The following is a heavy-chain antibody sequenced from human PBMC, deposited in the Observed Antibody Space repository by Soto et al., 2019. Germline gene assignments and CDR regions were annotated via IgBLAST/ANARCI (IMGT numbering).Heavy chain of an antibody. V-gene: IGHV3-21*01. Sequence: PGGSLRLSCAASGFTFSSYSMNWVRQAPGKGLEWVSSISSSSSYIYYADSVKGRFTISRDNAKNSLYLQMNSLRAEDTAVYYCARDRDIVATIQHYYYGMDVWGQGTTVTVSS. CDR1: GFTFSSYS. CDR3: ARDRDIVATIQHYYYGMDV. J-gene: IGHJ6*02. CDR2: ISSSSSYI. D-gene: IGHD5-12*01.